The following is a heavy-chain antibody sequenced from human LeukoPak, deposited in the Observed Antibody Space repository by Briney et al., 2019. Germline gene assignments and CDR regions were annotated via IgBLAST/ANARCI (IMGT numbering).Heavy chain of an antibody. V-gene: IGHV3-30-3*01. CDR2: ISSDGTYK. D-gene: IGHD6-19*01. CDR3: ARDLIAVAGRGWFDP. J-gene: IGHJ5*02. CDR1: GFTFSSYT. Sequence: GRSLRLSCAASGFTFSSYTMHWVRQAPGKGLEWVAIISSDGTYKYYADSVKGRFTISRDNSKNTLYLQMNSLRAEDTAVYYCARDLIAVAGRGWFDPWGQGTLVTVSS.